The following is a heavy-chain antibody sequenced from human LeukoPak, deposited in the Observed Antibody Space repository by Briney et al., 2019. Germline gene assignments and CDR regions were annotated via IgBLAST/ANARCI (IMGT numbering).Heavy chain of an antibody. CDR3: ARASVLPHDAFDI. D-gene: IGHD2-2*01. V-gene: IGHV3-48*01. J-gene: IGHJ3*02. CDR2: ISSSSSTI. Sequence: GGSLRLSCAASGFTFSSYSMNWVRQAPGKGLEWVSYISSSSSTIYYADSVKGRFTISRDNAKNSLYLQMNSLRAEDTAVYYCARASVLPHDAFDIWGQGTMVTVSS. CDR1: GFTFSSYS.